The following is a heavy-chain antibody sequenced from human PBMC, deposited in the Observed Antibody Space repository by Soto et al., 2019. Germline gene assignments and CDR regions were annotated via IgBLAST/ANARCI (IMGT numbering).Heavy chain of an antibody. CDR1: GYDFTAYD. CDR2: MNPINGAT. CDR3: GRGPSPRAPAGGTPYYSAMDV. V-gene: IGHV1-8*02. J-gene: IGHJ6*01. Sequence: QVQLVQSGAEVKQSGASVKVSCKASGYDFTAYDINWVRQASGQGLEWMGWMNPINGATGSARRFQGRVSMTRNTATGTAYLELTSLRSDDSAVYYCGRGPSPRAPAGGTPYYSAMDVWGQGPTVTVSS. D-gene: IGHD6-13*01.